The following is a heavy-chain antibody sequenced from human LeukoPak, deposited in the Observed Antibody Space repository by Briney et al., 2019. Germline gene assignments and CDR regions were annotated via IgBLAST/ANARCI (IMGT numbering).Heavy chain of an antibody. V-gene: IGHV4-39*07. D-gene: IGHD6-19*01. CDR1: GGSISNSSSY. CDR3: ARLTYSSGWYSRDY. J-gene: IGHJ4*02. CDR2: INHSGST. Sequence: PSETLSLTCTVSGGSISNSSSYWGWIRQPPGKGLEWIGEINHSGSTNYNPSLKSRVTISVDTSKNQFSLKLSSVTAADTAVYYCARLTYSSGWYSRDYWGQGTLVTVSS.